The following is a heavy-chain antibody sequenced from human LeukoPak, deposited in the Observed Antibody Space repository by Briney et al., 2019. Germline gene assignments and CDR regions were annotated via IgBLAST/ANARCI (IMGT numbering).Heavy chain of an antibody. CDR3: ARERPYPTDAFDI. CDR1: GGSISSYY. CDR2: IYYSGST. Sequence: SETLSLTCTVSGGSISSYYWSWIRQPPGKGLEWIGYIYYSGSTSYNPSLKSRVTISVDTSKNQFSLKLSSVTAADTAVYYCARERPYPTDAFDIWGQGTMVTVSS. J-gene: IGHJ3*02. V-gene: IGHV4-59*01.